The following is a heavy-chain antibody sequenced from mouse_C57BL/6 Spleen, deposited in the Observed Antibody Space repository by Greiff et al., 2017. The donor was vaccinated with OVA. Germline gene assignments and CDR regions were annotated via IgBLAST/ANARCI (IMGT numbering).Heavy chain of an antibody. CDR1: GYTFTDYY. D-gene: IGHD2-4*01. V-gene: IGHV1-26*01. CDR3: ARREIYYDPWFAY. J-gene: IGHJ3*01. Sequence: EVQLQQSGPELVKPGASVKISCKASGYTFTDYYMNWVKQSHGKSLEWIGDINPNNGGTSYNQKFKGKATLTVDKSSSTAYMELRSLTSEDSAVYYCARREIYYDPWFAYWGQGTLVTVSA. CDR2: INPNNGGT.